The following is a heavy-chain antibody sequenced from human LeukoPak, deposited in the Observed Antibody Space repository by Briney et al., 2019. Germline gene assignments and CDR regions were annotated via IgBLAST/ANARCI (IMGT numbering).Heavy chain of an antibody. CDR3: AKLLGGNENDAFDI. CDR2: ISGSGGST. Sequence: PGGSLRLSCAASGFIFRNYSMNWVRQAPGKGLEWVSGISGSGGSTYYADSVKGRFTISRDNSKNTLYLQMNSLRAEDTAVYYCAKLLGGNENDAFDIWGQGTMVTVSS. CDR1: GFIFRNYS. J-gene: IGHJ3*02. D-gene: IGHD4-23*01. V-gene: IGHV3-23*01.